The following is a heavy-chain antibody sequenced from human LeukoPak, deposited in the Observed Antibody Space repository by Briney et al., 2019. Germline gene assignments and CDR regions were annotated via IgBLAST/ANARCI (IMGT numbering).Heavy chain of an antibody. CDR3: ARDERHYDSSGYYSKLFDY. D-gene: IGHD3-22*01. CDR2: ISSSGSTI. J-gene: IGHJ4*02. Sequence: GGSLRLSCAASGFTFSSYEMNWVRQAPGKGLEWVSYISSSGSTIYYADSVKGRFTISRDNAKNSLYLQMNSPRAEDTAVYYCARDERHYDSSGYYSKLFDYWGQGTLVTVSS. CDR1: GFTFSSYE. V-gene: IGHV3-48*03.